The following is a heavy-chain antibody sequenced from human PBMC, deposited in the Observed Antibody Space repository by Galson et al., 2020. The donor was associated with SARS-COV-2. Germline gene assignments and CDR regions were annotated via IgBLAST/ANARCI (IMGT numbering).Heavy chain of an antibody. D-gene: IGHD5-18*01. CDR3: ARSLSSAMVPLIDY. CDR1: GFSLSTSGMC. CDR2: IDWDDDK. J-gene: IGHJ4*02. V-gene: IGHV2-70*11. Sequence: SGPTLVKPTQTLTLTCTFSGFSLSTSGMCVSWIRQPPGKALEWLARIDWDDDKYYNTSLKTRLTISKDTSKNQVVLTMTNMDPVDTATYYCARSLSSAMVPLIDYWGQGTLVTVSS.